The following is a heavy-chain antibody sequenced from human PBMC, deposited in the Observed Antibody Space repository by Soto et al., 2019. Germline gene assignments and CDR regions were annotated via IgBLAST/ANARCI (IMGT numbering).Heavy chain of an antibody. CDR3: ARDPSYYGMDV. Sequence: VASVKVSCKASGYTFTSYAMHWVRQAPGQRLEWMGWINAGNGNTKYSQKFQGRVTITRDTSASTAYMGLSSLRSEDTAVYYCARDPSYYGMDVWGQGTTVTVSS. CDR2: INAGNGNT. V-gene: IGHV1-3*01. CDR1: GYTFTSYA. J-gene: IGHJ6*02.